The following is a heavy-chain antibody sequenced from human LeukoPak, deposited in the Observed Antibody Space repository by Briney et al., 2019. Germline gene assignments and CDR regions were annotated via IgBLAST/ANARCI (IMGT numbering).Heavy chain of an antibody. CDR2: ISGNGGST. V-gene: IGHV3-23*01. CDR1: QFNFNKFG. Sequence: PGGSLRLSCATSQFNFNKFGMTWVRQAPGKGLEWVSSISGNGGSTQYADSVQGRFAISRDNSKNTLYLQINSLRAEDTAVYYCARDQGGDLDYWGQGTLVTVSS. CDR3: ARDQGGDLDY. J-gene: IGHJ4*02. D-gene: IGHD2-21*02.